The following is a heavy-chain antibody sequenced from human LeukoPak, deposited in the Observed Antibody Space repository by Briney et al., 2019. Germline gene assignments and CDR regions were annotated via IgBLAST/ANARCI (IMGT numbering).Heavy chain of an antibody. CDR2: ISGSSSYM. J-gene: IGHJ3*02. V-gene: IGHV3-21*01. CDR3: ARYPPGRGGLDI. D-gene: IGHD2-8*02. CDR1: GFTFTNYS. Sequence: GGSLRLSCAASGFTFTNYSMNWVRQAPGKGLEWLSSISGSSSYMYYADSVKGRFTISRDNAKNLLYVHMNSLRAEDTAVYYCARYPPGRGGLDIWGQGTMVTVSS.